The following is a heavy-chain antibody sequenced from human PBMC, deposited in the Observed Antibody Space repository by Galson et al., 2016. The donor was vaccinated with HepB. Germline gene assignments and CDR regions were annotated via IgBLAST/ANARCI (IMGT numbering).Heavy chain of an antibody. CDR3: ASGIAVTTSNSFWYFDL. CDR2: ISGSGDET. J-gene: IGHJ2*01. CDR1: GFTFSSYA. V-gene: IGHV3-23*01. Sequence: SLRLSCAASGFTFSSYAMTWVRQAPGKGLDWVSTISGSGDETNYADSVKGRFTFSRDNSKNTLYLQMTSLRAGDTAVYYCASGIAVTTSNSFWYFDLWGRGTLVTVSS. D-gene: IGHD3-10*01.